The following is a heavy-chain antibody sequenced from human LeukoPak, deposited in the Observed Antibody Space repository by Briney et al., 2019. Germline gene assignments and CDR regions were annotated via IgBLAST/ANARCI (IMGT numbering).Heavy chain of an antibody. V-gene: IGHV1-18*01. D-gene: IGHD6-13*01. CDR1: GYTFTSYG. CDR3: ARDLGIAAAEGIDY. J-gene: IGHJ4*02. Sequence: GASVKVSCKASGYTFTSYGISCVRQAPGQWLEWMGWISAYNGNTNYAQKLQGRVTMTTDTSTSTAYMELRSLRSDDTAVYYCARDLGIAAAEGIDYWGQGTLVTVSS. CDR2: ISAYNGNT.